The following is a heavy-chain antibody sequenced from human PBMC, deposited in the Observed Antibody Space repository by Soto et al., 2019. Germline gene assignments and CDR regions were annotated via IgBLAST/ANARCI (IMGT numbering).Heavy chain of an antibody. V-gene: IGHV4-34*09. CDR2: INHSGST. Sequence: SETLSLTCAVYGGSFSGYYWSWIRQPPGKGLEWIGEINHSGSTNYNPSLKSRVTISVDTSKNQFSLKLSSVTAADTAVYYCARGGDWAGDYGMAFDIWGQGTMVTVSS. CDR1: GGSFSGYY. J-gene: IGHJ3*02. CDR3: ARGGDWAGDYGMAFDI. D-gene: IGHD4-17*01.